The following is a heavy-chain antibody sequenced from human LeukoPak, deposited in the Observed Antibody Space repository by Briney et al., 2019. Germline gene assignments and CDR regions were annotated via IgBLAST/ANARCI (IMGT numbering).Heavy chain of an antibody. CDR1: GFTVSSNY. CDR2: IYSGGTT. J-gene: IGHJ4*02. D-gene: IGHD4-23*01. CDR3: ARRGDGGRSFDL. Sequence: GGSLRLSCAASGFTVSSNYMSWVRQAPGKGLEWVSLIYSGGTTYYADSVKGRFTISRDNSKNALYLQMNSLRAEDTAVYYCARRGDGGRSFDLWGQGTLVTVSS. V-gene: IGHV3-53*01.